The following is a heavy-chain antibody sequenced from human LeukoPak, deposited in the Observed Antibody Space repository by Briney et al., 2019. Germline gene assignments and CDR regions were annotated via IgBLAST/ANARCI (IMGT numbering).Heavy chain of an antibody. CDR2: ISYDGSNK. D-gene: IGHD5-18*01. Sequence: PGGSLRLSCAASGFTFSSYAMSWVRQAPGKGLEGVADISYDGSNKYYADSVKGRFTISRDNSKNTLYLQMNSLRAEDTAVYYCAKDRLWTDFGYYYYGMDVWGQGTTVTVSS. J-gene: IGHJ6*02. CDR1: GFTFSSYA. V-gene: IGHV3-30*18. CDR3: AKDRLWTDFGYYYYGMDV.